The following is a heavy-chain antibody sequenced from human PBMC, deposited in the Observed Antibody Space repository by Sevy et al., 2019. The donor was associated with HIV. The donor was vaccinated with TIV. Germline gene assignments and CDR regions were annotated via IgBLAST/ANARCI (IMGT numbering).Heavy chain of an antibody. Sequence: GGSLRLSCAASGFTFSSYGMHWVRQAPGKGLEWVAVISYDGSNKYYADSVKGRFTISRDNSKNTLYLQMNSLRAEDTPVYYCAKESYGSGTLFDYWGQGTLVTVSS. J-gene: IGHJ4*02. CDR3: AKESYGSGTLFDY. D-gene: IGHD3-10*01. CDR2: ISYDGSNK. V-gene: IGHV3-30*18. CDR1: GFTFSSYG.